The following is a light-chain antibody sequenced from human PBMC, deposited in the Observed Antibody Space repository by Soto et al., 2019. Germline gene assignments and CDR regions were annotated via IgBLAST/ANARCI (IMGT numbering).Light chain of an antibody. CDR2: GNN. CDR1: SSNIGSNH. Sequence: QSVLTQPPSASGTPGQTVTISCSGSSSNIGSNHVYWYQQVSGTAPKLLIFGNNQRPSGVPDRFSGSKSGTSASLAISGLRSDDDADYYCAAWDDSLNAYGFAAGTKLTVL. CDR3: AAWDDSLNAYG. V-gene: IGLV1-47*02. J-gene: IGLJ1*01.